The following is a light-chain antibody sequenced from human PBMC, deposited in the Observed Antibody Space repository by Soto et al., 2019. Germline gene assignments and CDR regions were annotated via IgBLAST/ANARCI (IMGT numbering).Light chain of an antibody. CDR1: QSVSSNN. Sequence: EIVLTQSPGTLSLSPGERATLSCRASQSVSSNNLAWYQQRPRQAPRVVIYGASTRATGFPERFSGSGSGTDFTLTISRLEPEDFAVYYCQQYGRSPFTFGPGTKVDIK. J-gene: IGKJ3*01. CDR3: QQYGRSPFT. CDR2: GAS. V-gene: IGKV3-20*01.